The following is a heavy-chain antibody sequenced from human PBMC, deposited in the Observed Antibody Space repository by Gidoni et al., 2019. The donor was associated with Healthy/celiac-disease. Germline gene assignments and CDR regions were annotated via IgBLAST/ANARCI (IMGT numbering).Heavy chain of an antibody. V-gene: IGHV1-2*02. Sequence: VQLVQSGAEVKKPGASVTVSCNASGYTFTGYYMPWVRQAPGQGLEWMGWINPNSGGTNYAQKFQGRVTMTRDTSISTAYMELSRLRSDDTAVYYCASDNCSSTSCYPGQRGINWFDPWGQGTLVTVSS. CDR1: GYTFTGYY. J-gene: IGHJ5*02. CDR2: INPNSGGT. D-gene: IGHD2-2*01. CDR3: ASDNCSSTSCYPGQRGINWFDP.